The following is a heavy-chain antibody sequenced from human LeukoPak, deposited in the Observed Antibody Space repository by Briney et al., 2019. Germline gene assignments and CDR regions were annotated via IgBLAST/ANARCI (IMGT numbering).Heavy chain of an antibody. CDR1: GFTISSYS. J-gene: IGHJ4*02. Sequence: GGSLRLSCAASGFTISSYSMNWVRQAPGKGLEWVSSISSSSSYIFYADSVKGRFTISRDNAKNSLYLQMNSLRAEDTAVYYCARGQTEYSSSGSDYWGQGTLVIVSS. D-gene: IGHD6-6*01. CDR3: ARGQTEYSSSGSDY. V-gene: IGHV3-21*01. CDR2: ISSSSSYI.